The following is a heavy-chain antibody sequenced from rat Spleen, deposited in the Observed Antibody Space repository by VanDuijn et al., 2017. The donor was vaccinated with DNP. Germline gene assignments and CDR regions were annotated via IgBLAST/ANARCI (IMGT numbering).Heavy chain of an antibody. CDR3: AKAGGYSPWYFDY. J-gene: IGHJ2*01. CDR2: ITPGGGNT. D-gene: IGHD1-11*01. V-gene: IGHV5S23*01. Sequence: EVQLVESGGDLVQPGRSLKLSCVVSGVTFSDYNMAWVRQAPTKGLEWVAAITPGGGNTYYRDSVKGRFTISRDNAKSTLYLQMDSLRSEETATYYCAKAGGYSPWYFDYWGQGVMVTVSS. CDR1: GVTFSDYN.